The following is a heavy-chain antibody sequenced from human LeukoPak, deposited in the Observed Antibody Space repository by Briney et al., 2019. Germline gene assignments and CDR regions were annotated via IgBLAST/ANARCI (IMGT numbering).Heavy chain of an antibody. CDR1: GGSTNSYF. D-gene: IGHD5-18*01. Sequence: PSETLSLTCTVSGGSTNSYFWTWIRQPPAKGREWIGYIYYSGSTKYNPSLKSRVTISLDTSKNQFSLNLSSVTAADTALYYCARDIRGYNYGWFDYWGQGTLVTVSS. V-gene: IGHV4-59*01. CDR3: ARDIRGYNYGWFDY. CDR2: IYYSGST. J-gene: IGHJ4*02.